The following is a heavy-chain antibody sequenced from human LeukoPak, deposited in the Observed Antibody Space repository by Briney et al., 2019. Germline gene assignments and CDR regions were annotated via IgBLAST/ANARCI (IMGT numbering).Heavy chain of an antibody. Sequence: GGSLRLSCAASGFTFSNAWMSWVRQAPGKGLEWVGRIKSKTDGGTTDYAAPVKGRFTISRDDSKNTLYLQMNSLKTEDTAVYYCIAAAGRGAFDIGSQGTMVTVSS. CDR2: IKSKTDGGTT. J-gene: IGHJ3*02. D-gene: IGHD6-25*01. V-gene: IGHV3-15*01. CDR3: IAAAGRGAFDI. CDR1: GFTFSNAW.